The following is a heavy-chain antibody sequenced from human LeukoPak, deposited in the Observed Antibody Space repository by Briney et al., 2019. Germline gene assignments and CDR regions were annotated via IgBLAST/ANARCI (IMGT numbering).Heavy chain of an antibody. D-gene: IGHD4-17*01. CDR2: IYPGDSDT. CDR1: GFTFSSYG. Sequence: GGSLRLSCAASGFTFSSYGMSWVRQAPGKGLEWMGIIYPGDSDTRYSPSFQGQVTISADKSISTAYLQWSSLKASDTAMYYCARPDTVTNMVVVWGQGTLVTVSS. CDR3: ARPDTVTNMVVV. J-gene: IGHJ4*02. V-gene: IGHV5-51*01.